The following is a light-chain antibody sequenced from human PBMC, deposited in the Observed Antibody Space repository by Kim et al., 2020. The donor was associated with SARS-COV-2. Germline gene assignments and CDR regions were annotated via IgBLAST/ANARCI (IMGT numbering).Light chain of an antibody. J-gene: IGLJ2*01. CDR3: SSYASSSAVV. V-gene: IGLV2-14*04. CDR2: DVS. Sequence: GQTITIACTGTSSGVGGYNYVSWCQQHPGKAPRLMIYDVSKRPSGVSNRFSGSKSGSTASLTISGLQAEDEADYYCSSYASSSAVVFGGGTQLTVL. CDR1: SSGVGGYNY.